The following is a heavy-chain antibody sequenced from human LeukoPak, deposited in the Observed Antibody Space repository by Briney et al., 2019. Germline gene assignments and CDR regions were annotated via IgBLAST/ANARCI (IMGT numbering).Heavy chain of an antibody. Sequence: GGSLRLSCAASGFTFNSSWLHWVRQAPGKGLVWVSRINSDGSTTSYADSVKGRFTISRDNAKNTLYLQMNSLGAEDTAVYYCVRRPSGGGGFDYWGQGTLVTVSS. CDR2: INSDGSTT. V-gene: IGHV3-74*01. J-gene: IGHJ4*02. CDR3: VRRPSGGGGFDY. CDR1: GFTFNSSW. D-gene: IGHD2-15*01.